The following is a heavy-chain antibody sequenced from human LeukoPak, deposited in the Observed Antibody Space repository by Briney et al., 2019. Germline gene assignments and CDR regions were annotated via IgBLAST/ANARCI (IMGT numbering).Heavy chain of an antibody. V-gene: IGHV1-18*01. CDR2: ISAYTGNT. CDR3: AGVPMDSSGYYPNDAFDI. J-gene: IGHJ3*02. Sequence: ASVTVSFTASGYTLTSYGISWVRQAPGQGLEWMGWISAYTGNTNYAQNLQVRVTMTTDTSTSTAYMELRSLRSDDTAVYYCAGVPMDSSGYYPNDAFDIWGQGTMVTVSS. D-gene: IGHD3-22*01. CDR1: GYTLTSYG.